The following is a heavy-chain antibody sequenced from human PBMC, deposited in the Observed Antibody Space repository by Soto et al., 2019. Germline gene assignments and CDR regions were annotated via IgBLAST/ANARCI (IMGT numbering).Heavy chain of an antibody. J-gene: IGHJ6*03. CDR3: ARGVRYSNYEGSVYYYYYMDV. V-gene: IGHV5-51*01. Sequence: PRGSLKISCTGSGYRFFSHWICRGRQRPGEGPEWVGIIYPSDSDTRYSPSFQGQVAISADKSISTAYLQWSSLKASDTAMYYCARGVRYSNYEGSVYYYYYMDVWGKGTTVTVSS. D-gene: IGHD4-4*01. CDR1: GYRFFSHW. CDR2: IYPSDSDT.